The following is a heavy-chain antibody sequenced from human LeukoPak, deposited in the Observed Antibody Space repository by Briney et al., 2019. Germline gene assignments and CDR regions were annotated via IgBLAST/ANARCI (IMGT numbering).Heavy chain of an antibody. V-gene: IGHV3-30*03. CDR3: STQDKYSYGSGSYYVY. J-gene: IGHJ4*02. CDR1: GFTLSSYG. Sequence: PGRSLRLSCAASGFTLSSYGMHWVRQGPGKGLEWVAIISFDGSNKYYGDSVKGRFTISRDNSNNTLFLQMNSLKTEDTAVYYCSTQDKYSYGSGSYYVYWGRGTLVTVSS. D-gene: IGHD3-10*01. CDR2: ISFDGSNK.